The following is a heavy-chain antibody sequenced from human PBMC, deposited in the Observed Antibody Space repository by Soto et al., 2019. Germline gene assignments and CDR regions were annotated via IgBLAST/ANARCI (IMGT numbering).Heavy chain of an antibody. CDR1: GYRFTTYW. D-gene: IGHD2-2*01. V-gene: IGHV5-10-1*01. Sequence: PGESMKISCKGSGYRFTTYWISWVRRMPGKGLELMGKIDPSDSYTNYSPSFQGHVTVSTDKSISTVYLQWGSLKASDTAMYYCARHVVPSAHFDSWGQGTLVTVSS. J-gene: IGHJ4*02. CDR3: ARHVVPSAHFDS. CDR2: IDPSDSYT.